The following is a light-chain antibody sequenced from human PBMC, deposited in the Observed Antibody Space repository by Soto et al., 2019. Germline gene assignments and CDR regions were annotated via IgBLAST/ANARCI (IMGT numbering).Light chain of an antibody. CDR2: EAS. Sequence: QSALTQPASVSESPGQSITISCTGTSNGIGNDNFVSWYQQHPGKAPKLLIYEASERPSGVSNRFSGSKSGYTASLTISGLQAEDEADYYCCAYAGTGNFYVFGPGTKVTVL. CDR3: CAYAGTGNFYV. V-gene: IGLV2-23*01. CDR1: SNGIGNDNF. J-gene: IGLJ1*01.